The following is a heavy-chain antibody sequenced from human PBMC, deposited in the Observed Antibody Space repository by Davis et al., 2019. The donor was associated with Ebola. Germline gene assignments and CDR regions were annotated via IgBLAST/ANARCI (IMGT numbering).Heavy chain of an antibody. Sequence: ASVKVSCKASGYIFTSYAMHWVRQAPGQRLEWMGWINAGNGNTKYSQKFQGRVTITRDTSASTAYMELSSLRSEDTAVYYCASTQSLVVVQAAFDIWGQGTMVTVSS. CDR1: GYIFTSYA. CDR2: INAGNGNT. D-gene: IGHD3-22*01. CDR3: ASTQSLVVVQAAFDI. V-gene: IGHV1-3*01. J-gene: IGHJ3*02.